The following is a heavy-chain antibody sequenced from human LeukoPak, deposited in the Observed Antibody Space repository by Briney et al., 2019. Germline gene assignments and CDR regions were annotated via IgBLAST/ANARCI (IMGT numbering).Heavy chain of an antibody. D-gene: IGHD3-22*01. Sequence: ASVKVSCKASGYTFTRYYMHWVRQAPGQGLEWMGIISPSGASTSYAQKFQGRVTMTRDTSTSTVYMELSSLRSEDTAVYYCARGWYYDSSGPDAFDIWGQGTMVTVSS. J-gene: IGHJ3*02. V-gene: IGHV1-46*01. CDR2: ISPSGAST. CDR3: ARGWYYDSSGPDAFDI. CDR1: GYTFTRYY.